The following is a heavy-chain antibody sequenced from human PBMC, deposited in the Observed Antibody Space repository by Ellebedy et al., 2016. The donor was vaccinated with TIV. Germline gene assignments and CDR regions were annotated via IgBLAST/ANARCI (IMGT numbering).Heavy chain of an antibody. CDR2: IYDSGST. CDR3: ARLTSGYYANFDY. CDR1: GGSISSYY. J-gene: IGHJ4*02. Sequence: SETLSLTXTVSGGSISSYYWSWIRQPPGKGLEWIGYIYDSGSTNYNPSLKSRVTISVDTSKNQFSLKLSSVTAADTAVYYCARLTSGYYANFDYWGQGTLVTVSS. D-gene: IGHD3-3*01. V-gene: IGHV4-59*01.